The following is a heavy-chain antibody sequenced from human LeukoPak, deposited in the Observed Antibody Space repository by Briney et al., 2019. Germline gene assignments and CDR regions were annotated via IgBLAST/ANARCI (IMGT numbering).Heavy chain of an antibody. CDR1: GFTVSSNY. D-gene: IGHD2-2*01. CDR3: ARATPTRYFDY. CDR2: IYSGGST. Sequence: GGSLRLSCAASGFTVSSNYMSWVRQAPGKGLEWVSVIYSGGSTYYADSVKGRFTISRDNSKYTLYLQMNSLRAEDTAVYYCARATPTRYFDYWGQGTLVTVSS. J-gene: IGHJ4*02. V-gene: IGHV3-53*01.